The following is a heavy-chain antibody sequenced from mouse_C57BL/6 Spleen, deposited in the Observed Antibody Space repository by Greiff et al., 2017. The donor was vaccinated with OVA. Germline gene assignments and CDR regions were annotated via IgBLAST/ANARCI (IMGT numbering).Heavy chain of an antibody. V-gene: IGHV5-12*01. D-gene: IGHD3-3*01. CDR3: ARQGDAHWYFDV. CDR2: ISNGGGST. Sequence: VESGGGLVQPGGSLKLSCAASGFTFSDYYMYWVRQTPEKRLEWVAYISNGGGSTYYPDTVKGRFTISRDNAKNTLYLQMSRLKSEDTAMYYCARQGDAHWYFDVWGTGTTVTVSS. J-gene: IGHJ1*03. CDR1: GFTFSDYY.